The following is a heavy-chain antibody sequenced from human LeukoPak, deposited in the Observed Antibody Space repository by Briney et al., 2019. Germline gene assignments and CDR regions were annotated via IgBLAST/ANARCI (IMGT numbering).Heavy chain of an antibody. CDR1: GFTFSTYA. J-gene: IGHJ3*02. D-gene: IGHD4-17*01. CDR3: AGGDYGDYLGAFDI. Sequence: GGSLRLSCAASGFTFSTYAMHWVRQAPGKGLEWVAVISYDGSSKYYADSVKGRFTISRDNAKNSLYLQMNSLRAEDTAVYYCAGGDYGDYLGAFDIWGQGTMVTVSS. V-gene: IGHV3-30*04. CDR2: ISYDGSSK.